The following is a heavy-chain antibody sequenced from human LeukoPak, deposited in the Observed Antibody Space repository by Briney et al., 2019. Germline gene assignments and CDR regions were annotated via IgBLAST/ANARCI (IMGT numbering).Heavy chain of an antibody. CDR2: VDPSDSYT. CDR3: AREDSSSWWTMDV. Sequence: GESLKISCKGSGYSFTSYWISWVRQMPGKGLEWMGRVDPSDSYTDYSPSFQGHVTISADKSISTACLQWSSLKASDTAMYYCAREDSSSWWTMDVWGQGTTVTVSS. V-gene: IGHV5-10-1*01. J-gene: IGHJ6*02. D-gene: IGHD6-13*01. CDR1: GYSFTSYW.